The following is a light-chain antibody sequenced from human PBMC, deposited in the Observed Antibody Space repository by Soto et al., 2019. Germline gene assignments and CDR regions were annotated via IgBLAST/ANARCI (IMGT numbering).Light chain of an antibody. CDR2: EVS. V-gene: IGLV2-14*01. CDR3: SSYTSSSTLYV. Sequence: LTQPASVSGSPGQSITISCTGTSSDVGGYNYVSWYQQHPGKAPKLMIYEVSNRPSGVSNRFSGSKSGNTASLTISGLQAEDEADYYCSSYTSSSTLYVFGTGTKVNV. J-gene: IGLJ1*01. CDR1: SSDVGGYNY.